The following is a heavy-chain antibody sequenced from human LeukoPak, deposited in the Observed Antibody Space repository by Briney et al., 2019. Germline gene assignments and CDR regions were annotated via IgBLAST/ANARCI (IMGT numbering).Heavy chain of an antibody. D-gene: IGHD2-2*01. CDR2: IIPIFGTA. CDR3: AKGRVPADWYYYYYMDV. Sequence: ASVKVSCKASGGTFSSYAISWVRQAPGQGLEWMGGIIPIFGTANYAQKFQGRVTITTEESTSTDYMELSSLRSEDTAVYYCAKGRVPADWYYYYYMDVWGKGTTVTVSS. V-gene: IGHV1-69*05. J-gene: IGHJ6*03. CDR1: GGTFSSYA.